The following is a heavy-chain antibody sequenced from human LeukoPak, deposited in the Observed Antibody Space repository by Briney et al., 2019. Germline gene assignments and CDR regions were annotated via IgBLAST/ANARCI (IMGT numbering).Heavy chain of an antibody. V-gene: IGHV1-18*01. Sequence: PEASVKVSCKASGYTFTSYGISWVRQAPGQGLEWMGWISAYNDNTNYAQKLQGRVTMTTDTSTSTAYMELRSLRSDDTAVYYCARDIKDIVVVPAAIWEGGFDYWGQGTLVTVSS. CDR1: GYTFTSYG. D-gene: IGHD2-2*02. CDR3: ARDIKDIVVVPAAIWEGGFDY. J-gene: IGHJ4*02. CDR2: ISAYNDNT.